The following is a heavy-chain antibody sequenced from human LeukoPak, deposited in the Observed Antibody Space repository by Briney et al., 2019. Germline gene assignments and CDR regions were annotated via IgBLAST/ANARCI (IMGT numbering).Heavy chain of an antibody. V-gene: IGHV4-30-2*01. CDR2: IYHSGST. CDR3: ARDRLSAAGTCFDP. D-gene: IGHD6-13*01. J-gene: IGHJ5*02. Sequence: SETLSLTCTVSGGSISSGGYYWSWIRQPPGKGLEWIGYIYHSGSTYYNPSLKSRVTISVDRSKNQFSLKLSSVTAADTAVYYCARDRLSAAGTCFDPWGQGTLVTVSS. CDR1: GGSISSGGYY.